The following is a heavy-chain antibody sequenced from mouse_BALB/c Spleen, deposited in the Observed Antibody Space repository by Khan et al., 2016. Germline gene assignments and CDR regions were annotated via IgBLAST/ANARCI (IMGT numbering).Heavy chain of an antibody. CDR3: ARTARIKY. D-gene: IGHD1-2*01. CDR2: ISYSGST. Sequence: EVQLQESGPGLVKPSQSLSLTCTVTGYSITSGYGWNWIRQFPGNKLEWVGYISYSGSTTYNPYLKSRIAITRETSKNQFFLQLNSVTTEDTATXNCARTARIKYWGQGTTLTVSS. CDR1: GYSITSGYG. J-gene: IGHJ2*01. V-gene: IGHV3-2*02.